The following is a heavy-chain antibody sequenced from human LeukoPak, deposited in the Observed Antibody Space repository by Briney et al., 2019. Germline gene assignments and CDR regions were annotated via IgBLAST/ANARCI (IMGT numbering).Heavy chain of an antibody. V-gene: IGHV3-33*01. J-gene: IGHJ6*02. Sequence: AGISSDGSKKYYVDALKGRFTISRDNSKNTLYLQMNSLRVEDTAMYYCARDLSYFSFDDWGQGTTVTVSS. CDR3: ARDLSYFSFDD. CDR2: ISSDGSKK. D-gene: IGHD2-21*01.